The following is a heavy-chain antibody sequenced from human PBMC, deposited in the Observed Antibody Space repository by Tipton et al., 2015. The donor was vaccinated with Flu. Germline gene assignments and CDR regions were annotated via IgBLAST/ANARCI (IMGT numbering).Heavy chain of an antibody. J-gene: IGHJ4*02. V-gene: IGHV3-7*01. D-gene: IGHD3-10*01. CDR3: ARDNIMYYYGSGSYSSRTSYFDY. Sequence: SLRLSCAASGFTFSSYWMSWVRQAPGKGLEWVANIKQDGSEKYYVDSVKGRFTISRDNAKNPLYLQMNSLRAEDTAVYYCARDNIMYYYGSGSYSSRTSYFDYWGQGTLVTVSS. CDR1: GFTFSSYW. CDR2: IKQDGSEK.